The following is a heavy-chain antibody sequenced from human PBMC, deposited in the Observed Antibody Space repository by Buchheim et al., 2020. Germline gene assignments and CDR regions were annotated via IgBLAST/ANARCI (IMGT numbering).Heavy chain of an antibody. V-gene: IGHV3-74*01. CDR1: GFTFSSYW. CDR2: INSDGSST. CDR3: ARATYTKPAYYYYGMDV. J-gene: IGHJ6*02. Sequence: EVQLVESGGGLVQPGGSLRLSCAASGFTFSSYWMHWVRQAPGKGLVWVSRINSDGSSTSYADSVKGRFTISRDNAKKTLYLQMNSLRAEDTAVYYCARATYTKPAYYYYGMDVWGQGTT. D-gene: IGHD2-2*02.